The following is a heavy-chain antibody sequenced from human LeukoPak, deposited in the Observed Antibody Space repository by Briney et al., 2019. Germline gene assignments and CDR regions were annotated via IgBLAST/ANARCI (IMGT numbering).Heavy chain of an antibody. V-gene: IGHV1-8*01. CDR1: GYTFTSYD. Sequence: ASVKVSCKASGYTFTSYDINWVRQTTGQGLEWMGWMNPNSGNTGYAQKFQGRVTMTRNTSTSTAYMELSSLRSEDTAVYYCARVITMVRGAPGYWGQGTLVTVSS. CDR3: ARVITMVRGAPGY. CDR2: MNPNSGNT. D-gene: IGHD3-10*01. J-gene: IGHJ4*02.